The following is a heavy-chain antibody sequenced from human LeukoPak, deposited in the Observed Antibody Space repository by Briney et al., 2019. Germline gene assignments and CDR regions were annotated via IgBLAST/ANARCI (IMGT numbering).Heavy chain of an antibody. Sequence: GGSLRLSCAASGFTFSSFGMHWVRQAPGKGLEWVAFIRNDGSNKYYADSVKGRFTISRDNSKNTLYLQMNSLRAEDTAVYYCAKLLSNSGRFLYWGQGTLVTVSS. J-gene: IGHJ4*02. CDR3: AKLLSNSGRFLY. CDR2: IRNDGSNK. D-gene: IGHD4-23*01. CDR1: GFTFSSFG. V-gene: IGHV3-30*02.